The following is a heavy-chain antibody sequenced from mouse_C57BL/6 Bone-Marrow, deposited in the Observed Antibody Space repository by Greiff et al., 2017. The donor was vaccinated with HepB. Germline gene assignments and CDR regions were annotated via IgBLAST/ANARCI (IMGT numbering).Heavy chain of an antibody. CDR3: ALNYDYDGGGFDY. V-gene: IGHV3-6*01. Sequence: EVKLVESGPGLVKPSQSLSPTCSVTGYSITSGYYWNWIRQFPGNKLEWMGYISYDGSNNYNPSLKNRISITRDTSKNQFFLKLNSVTTEDTATYYCALNYDYDGGGFDYWGQGTTLTVSS. D-gene: IGHD2-4*01. CDR1: GYSITSGYY. CDR2: ISYDGSN. J-gene: IGHJ2*01.